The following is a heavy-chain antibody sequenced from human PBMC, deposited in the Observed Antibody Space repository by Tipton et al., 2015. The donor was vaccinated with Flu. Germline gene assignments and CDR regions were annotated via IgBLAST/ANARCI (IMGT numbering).Heavy chain of an antibody. D-gene: IGHD3-10*02. CDR1: GDSITSDYY. CDR3: ARHTGDSVRGVIDY. V-gene: IGHV4-38-2*02. J-gene: IGHJ4*02. Sequence: TLSLTCTVSGDSITSDYYWGWIRQFPGKGLEWIGTVSRTGSTIYNPSLKSRLTISVDTSKNQFSLRLSSVTAADTAVYYCARHTGDSVRGVIDYWGQGTLVTVSS. CDR2: VSRTGST.